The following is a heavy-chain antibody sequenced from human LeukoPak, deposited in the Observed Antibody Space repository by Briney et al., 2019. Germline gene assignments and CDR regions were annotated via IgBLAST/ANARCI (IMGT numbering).Heavy chain of an antibody. CDR3: ATVRGYSSGWYSYFDY. V-gene: IGHV1-24*01. J-gene: IGHJ4*02. Sequence: ASVKVSCKVSGYTLTELFMHWVRQAPGKGLEWVGGFDPEDGETIYAQKFQGRVTMTEDTSTDTAYMELSSLRSEDTAVYYCATVRGYSSGWYSYFDYWGQGTLVTVSS. D-gene: IGHD6-19*01. CDR2: FDPEDGET. CDR1: GYTLTELF.